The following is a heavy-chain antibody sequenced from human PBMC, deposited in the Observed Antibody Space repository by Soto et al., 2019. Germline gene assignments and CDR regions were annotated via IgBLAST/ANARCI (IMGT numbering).Heavy chain of an antibody. Sequence: ASVKVSCKASGYTFTTYGFNWVRQAPGQGLEWMGWISPYNGDTNYAQNFQGRVTLTTDTSTSTAYMELRSLTSDDTATYYCARTPRAQMIVLEAATRFDYWGQGTLVTVSS. D-gene: IGHD2-15*01. CDR3: ARTPRAQMIVLEAATRFDY. V-gene: IGHV1-18*04. J-gene: IGHJ4*02. CDR2: ISPYNGDT. CDR1: GYTFTTYG.